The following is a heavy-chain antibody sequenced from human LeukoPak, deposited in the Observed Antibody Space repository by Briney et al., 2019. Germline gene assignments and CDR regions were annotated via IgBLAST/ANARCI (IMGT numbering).Heavy chain of an antibody. Sequence: ASVKVSCKASGYTFTSYGISWVRQAPGQGLEWMGWISAYNGNTNYAQKLQGRVTMTTDTSTSTAYMELRSLRSDDTAVYYCARDSDSGSCSSPGHEFDYWGQGTLVTVSS. CDR2: ISAYNGNT. CDR1: GYTFTSYG. CDR3: ARDSDSGSCSSPGHEFDY. J-gene: IGHJ4*02. V-gene: IGHV1-18*01. D-gene: IGHD1-26*01.